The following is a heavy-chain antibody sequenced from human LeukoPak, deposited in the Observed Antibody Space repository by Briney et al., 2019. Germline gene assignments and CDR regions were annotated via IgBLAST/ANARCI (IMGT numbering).Heavy chain of an antibody. D-gene: IGHD6-13*01. CDR1: XXTXXSXX. CDR2: ISAYNGNT. J-gene: IGHJ5*02. Sequence: GASVXXSFKXSXXTXXSXXIXGXGXAPGQGREWMGWISAYNGNTNYAQKLQGRVTMTTDTSTSTAYMELRSLRSDDTAVYYCARDYGGSSSPNWFDPWGQGTLVTVSS. CDR3: ARDYGGSSSPNWFDP. V-gene: IGHV1-18*01.